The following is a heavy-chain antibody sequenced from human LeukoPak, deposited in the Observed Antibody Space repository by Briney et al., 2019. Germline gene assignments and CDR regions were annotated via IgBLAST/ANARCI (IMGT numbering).Heavy chain of an antibody. D-gene: IGHD6-25*01. V-gene: IGHV3-66*01. CDR2: IYADGDT. J-gene: IGHJ3*02. CDR1: GFTVRSNY. CDR3: ARVGIVAVGRGNAFDI. Sequence: PGGSLRLSCAASGFTVRSNYISWVRQAPGKGLEWVSVIYADGDTYYANSVKGRFTISRDNSKNTLYFQMNSLRAEDTAVYSCARVGIVAVGRGNAFDIWGQGSMVTVSP.